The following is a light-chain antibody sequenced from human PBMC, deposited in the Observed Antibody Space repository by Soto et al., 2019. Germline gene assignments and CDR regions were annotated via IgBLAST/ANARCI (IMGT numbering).Light chain of an antibody. J-gene: IGLJ3*02. CDR1: TSDVGAYNY. Sequence: QSALTQPASVSGSPGQSITISCAGTTSDVGAYNYVSWYQQHPGKAPRLIISAVSYRPSGVPDRFSGSKSGNTASLTISGLQAEDEADYYCFSYTASDMWVFGGGTKLTVL. CDR2: AVS. V-gene: IGLV2-11*01. CDR3: FSYTASDMWV.